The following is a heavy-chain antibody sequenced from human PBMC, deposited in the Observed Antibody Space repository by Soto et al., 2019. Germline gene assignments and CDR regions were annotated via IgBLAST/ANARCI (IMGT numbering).Heavy chain of an antibody. CDR1: GGSFSGYY. CDR3: ARASITMVRGVIYLFDY. CDR2: INHSGST. D-gene: IGHD3-10*01. V-gene: IGHV4-34*01. Sequence: QVQLQQWGAGLLKPSETLSLTCAVYGGSFSGYYWSWIRQPPGKGLEWIGEINHSGSTNYNPSLKSRVTISVDTSKNQFSLKLSSVTAADTAVYYCARASITMVRGVIYLFDYWGQGTLVTVSS. J-gene: IGHJ4*02.